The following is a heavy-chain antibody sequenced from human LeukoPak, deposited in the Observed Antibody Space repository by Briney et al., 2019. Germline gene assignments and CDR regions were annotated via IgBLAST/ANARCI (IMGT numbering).Heavy chain of an antibody. CDR2: IFYSGST. V-gene: IGHV4-31*03. J-gene: IGHJ4*02. CDR1: GGSISSGPYY. CDR3: ARAVVYYAGNPLFDY. Sequence: SQTLSLTCTVSGGSISSGPYYWNWIRQHPGKGLEWIGYIFYSGSTYYNPSLKSRVTISADTSKNQFSLRLSSVTAADTAVYYCARAVVYYAGNPLFDYWGQGTLVTVSS. D-gene: IGHD4-23*01.